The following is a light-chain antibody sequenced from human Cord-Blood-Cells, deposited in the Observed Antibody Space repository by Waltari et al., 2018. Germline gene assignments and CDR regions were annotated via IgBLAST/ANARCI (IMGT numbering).Light chain of an antibody. V-gene: IGLV1-51*01. J-gene: IGLJ2*01. CDR3: GTWDSSLSAVV. CDR2: DSN. CDR1: SPNIGNNY. Sequence: QSVLTQPPSVSAAPGQKVTISCSGSSPNIGNNYVPWYQQHPGTAPKLLIYDSNKRPSGMPDRFSGSKSGTSATLGITGLQTGDEADYYCGTWDSSLSAVVFGGGTKLTVL.